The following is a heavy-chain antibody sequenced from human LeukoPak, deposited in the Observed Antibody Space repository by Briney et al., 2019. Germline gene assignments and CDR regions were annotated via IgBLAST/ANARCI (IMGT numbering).Heavy chain of an antibody. Sequence: GASVTVSFTGSGYIFPDYYIYWVRQAPGQGLEWMGRINPNSGGTNYPQKFQGRVTVTRDTSISTVYMELSRLRSDDTAVYYCARDGEYCSSGTVCYSRAEYYYYGMDVWGQGATVTVSS. CDR3: ARDGEYCSSGTVCYSRAEYYYYGMDV. V-gene: IGHV1-2*06. CDR1: GYIFPDYY. D-gene: IGHD2-2*01. J-gene: IGHJ6*02. CDR2: INPNSGGT.